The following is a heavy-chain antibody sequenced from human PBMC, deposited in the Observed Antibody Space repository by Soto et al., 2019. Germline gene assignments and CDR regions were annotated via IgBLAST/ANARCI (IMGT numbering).Heavy chain of an antibody. J-gene: IGHJ5*02. V-gene: IGHV3-74*01. CDR1: GFTFSSYW. Sequence: EVQLVESGGGLVQPGGSLRLSCAASGFTFSSYWMHWVRQAPGKGLVWVSRINSDESSTNYADSVRGRFTIARDNAKNTLYLQMDSLRAEDTAVYYCARDYTVRGVLNHWGQGTVVAVSS. CDR2: INSDESST. CDR3: ARDYTVRGVLNH. D-gene: IGHD3-10*01.